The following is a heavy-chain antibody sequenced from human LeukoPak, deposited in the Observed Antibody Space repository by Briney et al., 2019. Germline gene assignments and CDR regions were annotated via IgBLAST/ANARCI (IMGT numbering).Heavy chain of an antibody. J-gene: IGHJ4*02. D-gene: IGHD5-18*01. Sequence: SVKVSCKASGGTFSSYAISWVRQAPGQGLEWMGGIIPIFGTANYAQKFQGRVTITAAESTSTAYMELSSLRSEDTAVYYCASVVGYSYGFDYWGQGTLVTVSS. CDR1: GGTFSSYA. CDR2: IIPIFGTA. V-gene: IGHV1-69*13. CDR3: ASVVGYSYGFDY.